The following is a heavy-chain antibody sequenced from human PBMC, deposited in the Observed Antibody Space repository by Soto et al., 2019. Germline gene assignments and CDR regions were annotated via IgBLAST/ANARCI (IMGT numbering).Heavy chain of an antibody. CDR2: IYPGDSDT. CDR1: GYSFTSYW. J-gene: IGHJ6*02. V-gene: IGHV5-51*01. CDR3: ARHSLRRAAAGTYYYGMDV. D-gene: IGHD6-13*01. Sequence: GESLKIACKCSGYSFTSYWIGWVRQMPGKGLEWMGIIYPGDSDTRYSPSFQGQVTISADKSISTAYLQWSSLKASDTAMYYCARHSLRRAAAGTYYYGMDVWGQGTTVTVSS.